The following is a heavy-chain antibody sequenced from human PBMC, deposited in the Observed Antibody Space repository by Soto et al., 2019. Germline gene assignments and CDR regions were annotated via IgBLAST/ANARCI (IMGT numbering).Heavy chain of an antibody. CDR2: IDPSDSYT. V-gene: IGHV5-10-1*01. Sequence: HGESLKISCKGSGYSFTSYWISWVRQMPGKGLEWMGRIDPSDSYTNYSPSFQGHVTISADKSISTAYLQWSSLKASDTAMYYCASRGYSYGPAGYYGMDVWGQGTTVXVSS. CDR1: GYSFTSYW. CDR3: ASRGYSYGPAGYYGMDV. J-gene: IGHJ6*02. D-gene: IGHD5-18*01.